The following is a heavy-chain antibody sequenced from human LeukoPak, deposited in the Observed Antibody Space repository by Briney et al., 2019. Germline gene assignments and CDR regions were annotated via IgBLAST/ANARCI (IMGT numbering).Heavy chain of an antibody. J-gene: IGHJ4*02. Sequence: PGGSLRLSCTTSGFPFRNYSMNWVRQAPGRGLQWVSAISASGRTTKYADPVKGRFTISRDNSRNTLYHHIDSLRPDDTALYFCAKDDAGFGEDFDSWGQGTLVIVSS. CDR3: AKDDAGFGEDFDS. V-gene: IGHV3-23*01. D-gene: IGHD3-10*01. CDR2: ISASGRTT. CDR1: GFPFRNYS.